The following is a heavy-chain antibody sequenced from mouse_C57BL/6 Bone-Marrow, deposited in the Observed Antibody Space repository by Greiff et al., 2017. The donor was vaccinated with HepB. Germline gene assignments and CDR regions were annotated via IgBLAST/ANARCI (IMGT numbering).Heavy chain of an antibody. D-gene: IGHD2-5*01. J-gene: IGHJ3*01. CDR3: ARIESNRFAY. Sequence: QVTLKVSGPGILQPSQTLSLTCSFSGFSLSTSGMGVGWIHQPSGNGLEWLAHIWWNDNKYYNTALKSRLTISKDTSNNQVFLKIASVDTADTATYYCARIESNRFAYWGQGTLVTVSA. CDR2: IWWNDNK. V-gene: IGHV8-11*01. CDR1: GFSLSTSGMG.